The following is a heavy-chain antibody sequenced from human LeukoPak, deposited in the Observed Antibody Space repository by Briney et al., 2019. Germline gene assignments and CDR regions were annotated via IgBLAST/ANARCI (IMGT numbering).Heavy chain of an antibody. V-gene: IGHV3-48*02. D-gene: IGHD2-21*01. J-gene: IGHJ3*02. CDR2: ISSSSSTI. Sequence: PAGGSLRLPCAASGFTFSSYSMNWVRQAPGKGLEWVSYISSSSSTIYYADSVKGRFTISRDNAKNSLYLQMNSLRDEDTAVYYCARDDGKLWWGNDKHDAFDIWGQGTMVTVSS. CDR3: ARDDGKLWWGNDKHDAFDI. CDR1: GFTFSSYS.